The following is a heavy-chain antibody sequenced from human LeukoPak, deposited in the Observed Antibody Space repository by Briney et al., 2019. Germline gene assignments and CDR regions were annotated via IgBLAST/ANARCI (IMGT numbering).Heavy chain of an antibody. CDR1: GFTFSSYA. D-gene: IGHD3-10*01. J-gene: IGHJ6*02. Sequence: GGSLRLSCAASGFTFSSYAMSWVRQAPGQGLEWVSSISGSGKSTYYADSVKGRFTISRDNSKNTLYPQMNSLRAEDTAVYYCARDVVVVTTASGSPLYYYYYYGMDVWGQGTTVTVSS. CDR2: ISGSGKST. CDR3: ARDVVVVTTASGSPLYYYYYYGMDV. V-gene: IGHV3-23*01.